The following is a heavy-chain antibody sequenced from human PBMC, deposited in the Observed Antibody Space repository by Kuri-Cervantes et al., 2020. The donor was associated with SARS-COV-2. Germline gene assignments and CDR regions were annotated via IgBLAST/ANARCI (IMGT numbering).Heavy chain of an antibody. D-gene: IGHD2-21*01. CDR1: GGPISSYY. CDR3: ARRFGDYGQFDY. V-gene: IGHV4-59*01. Sequence: SETLSLTCSVSGGPISSYYWSWIRQPPGKGLEWIGNIYFTGDANYNPALGSRVTISIDTPKNQFSLMLGSLTAADTAVYYCARRFGDYGQFDYWGQGTLVTVSS. J-gene: IGHJ4*02. CDR2: IYFTGDA.